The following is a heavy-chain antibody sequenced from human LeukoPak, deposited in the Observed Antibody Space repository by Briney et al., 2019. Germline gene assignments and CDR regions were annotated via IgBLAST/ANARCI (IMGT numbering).Heavy chain of an antibody. V-gene: IGHV1-69*13. CDR3: ARVGEGWSWELLSFDY. D-gene: IGHD1-26*01. CDR1: GGTFSSYA. Sequence: WASVNVSCKASGGTFSSYAISWVRQAPGQGLEWMGGIIPIFGTANYAQKFQGRVTITADESTSTAYMELSSLRSEDTAVYYCARVGEGWSWELLSFDYWGQGTLVTVSS. J-gene: IGHJ4*02. CDR2: IIPIFGTA.